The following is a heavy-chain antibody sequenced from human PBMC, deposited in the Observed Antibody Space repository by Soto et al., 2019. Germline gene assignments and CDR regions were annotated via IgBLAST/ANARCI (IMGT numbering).Heavy chain of an antibody. J-gene: IGHJ4*02. CDR1: GFTFSSYA. V-gene: IGHV3-23*01. D-gene: IGHD6-13*01. Sequence: EVQLLESGGGLVQPGGSLRLSCAASGFTFSSYAMNWVRQAPGKGLEWVSVISGSGGSTYYADSVKGRFTISRDNSKNTLYLQMNSLRAEDTAVYYCARRSSSWYFDYWDQGTLVTVSS. CDR3: ARRSSSWYFDY. CDR2: ISGSGGST.